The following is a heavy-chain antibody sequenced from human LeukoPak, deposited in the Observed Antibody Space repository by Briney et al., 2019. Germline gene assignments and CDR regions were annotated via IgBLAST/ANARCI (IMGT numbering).Heavy chain of an antibody. CDR1: GFTFSSSW. V-gene: IGHV3-74*01. J-gene: IGHJ4*02. D-gene: IGHD2-2*01. CDR3: ARGNQQLPRSTPDY. CDR2: IKTDGSTT. Sequence: QPGGSLRLSCAVSGFTFSSSWMHWVRQAPGKGLVWVSHIKTDGSTTAYADSVKGRFTISRDNAKNTPYLQMNSLRAEDTGVYYCARGNQQLPRSTPDYWGQGTLVTVSS.